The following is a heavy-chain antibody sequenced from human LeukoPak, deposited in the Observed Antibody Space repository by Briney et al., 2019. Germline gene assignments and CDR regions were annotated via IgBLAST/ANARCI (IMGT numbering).Heavy chain of an antibody. J-gene: IGHJ4*02. CDR2: ISAYNGNT. D-gene: IGHD2-2*01. CDR3: ARVDCSSTSCYRNFDY. Sequence: GASVKVSCKASGYTFTSYGTSWVRQAPGQGLEWMGWISAYNGNTNYAQKLQGRVTMTTDTSTSTAYMELRSLRSDDTAVYYCARVDCSSTSCYRNFDYWGQGTLVTVSS. CDR1: GYTFTSYG. V-gene: IGHV1-18*01.